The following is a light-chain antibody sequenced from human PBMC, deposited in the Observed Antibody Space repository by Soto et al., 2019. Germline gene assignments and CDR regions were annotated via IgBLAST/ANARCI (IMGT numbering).Light chain of an antibody. CDR1: SSDVGGYNY. Sequence: QSVRTQPASVSGSPGQSITLSCTGTSSDVGGYNYVSWYQQHPGKAPKLMLYEVSNRPSGVSFRFSGSKSGNTASLTISGLQAEDEADYYCSSYTSSSTYVFGTGTKVTVL. CDR2: EVS. CDR3: SSYTSSSTYV. V-gene: IGLV2-14*01. J-gene: IGLJ1*01.